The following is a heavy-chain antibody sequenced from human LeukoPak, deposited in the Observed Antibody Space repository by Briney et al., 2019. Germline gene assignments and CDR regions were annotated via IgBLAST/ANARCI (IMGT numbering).Heavy chain of an antibody. CDR2: TPYSGNA. Sequence: PSETLSLTCTVSGGSISSGDYYWSWIRQHPGKGLEWIGYTPYSGNAYYNPSLKSRVTISVDTSKSQFSLKLSSVTAADTAVYYCARAILTPSGFGWHFDLWGRGTLVTVSS. V-gene: IGHV4-31*03. CDR1: GGSISSGDYY. J-gene: IGHJ2*01. D-gene: IGHD3-3*01. CDR3: ARAILTPSGFGWHFDL.